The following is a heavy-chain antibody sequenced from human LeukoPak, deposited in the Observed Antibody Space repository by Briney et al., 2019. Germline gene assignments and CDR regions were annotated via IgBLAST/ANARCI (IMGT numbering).Heavy chain of an antibody. V-gene: IGHV1-8*02. Sequence: VASVKVSCKTSGYIFIDYEMMWVRQAPGQGLEWRGWMNPKRGGTVYEQKFQGRITITRDSSISTVYMELSSLRSEDKALYYCARGRYMDVWGKGTTVTVSS. CDR2: MNPKRGGT. J-gene: IGHJ6*03. CDR3: ARGRYMDV. CDR1: GYIFIDYE.